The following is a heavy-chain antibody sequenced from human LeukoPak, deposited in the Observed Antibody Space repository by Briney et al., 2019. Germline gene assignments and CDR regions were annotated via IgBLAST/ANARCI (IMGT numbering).Heavy chain of an antibody. V-gene: IGHV4-39*01. J-gene: IGHJ4*02. CDR1: GGSISSSSYY. CDR3: ARGITMIVVAPFDY. CDR2: IYYSGST. D-gene: IGHD3-22*01. Sequence: PSETLSLTCTVSGGSISSSSYYWGRIRQPPGKGLEWIGSIYYSGSTYYNPSLKSRVTISVDTSKNQFSLKLSSVTAADTAVYYCARGITMIVVAPFDYWGQGTLVTVSS.